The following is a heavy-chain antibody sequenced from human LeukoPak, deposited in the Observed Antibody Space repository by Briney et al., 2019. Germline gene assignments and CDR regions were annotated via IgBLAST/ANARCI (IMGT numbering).Heavy chain of an antibody. J-gene: IGHJ4*02. Sequence: ASVTLSCKASGYTFTSYYMHWVRQAPGQGLEWMGIINPSGGSTSYAQKFQGRVTMTRDTSTSTVYMELSSLRSEDTAVYYCARSRWELAAYFDYWGQGTLVTVSS. D-gene: IGHD1-26*01. CDR1: GYTFTSYY. CDR2: INPSGGST. V-gene: IGHV1-46*01. CDR3: ARSRWELAAYFDY.